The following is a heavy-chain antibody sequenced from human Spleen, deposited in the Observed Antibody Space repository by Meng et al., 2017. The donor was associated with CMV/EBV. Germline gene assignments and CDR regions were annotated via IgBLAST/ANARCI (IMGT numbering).Heavy chain of an antibody. CDR3: STYYSDYYDSSGSDH. V-gene: IGHV3-15*01. Sequence: GGSLRLSCAASGFTFSKAWMTWVRQAPGKGLEWVGRLKSKSDGGTTDYAASVTGRFTISRDDSNDTLFLQMNSLITEDTAVYYCSTYYSDYYDSSGSDHWGQGTLVTVSS. CDR1: GFTFSKAW. D-gene: IGHD3-22*01. CDR2: LKSKSDGGTT. J-gene: IGHJ1*01.